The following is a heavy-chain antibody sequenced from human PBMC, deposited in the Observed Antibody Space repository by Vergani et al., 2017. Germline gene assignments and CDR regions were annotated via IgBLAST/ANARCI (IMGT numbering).Heavy chain of an antibody. CDR1: GFTFNIHA. D-gene: IGHD5-12*01. J-gene: IGHJ4*02. Sequence: EVRLLESGGGLVQPGGSLRLSCAASGFTFNIHAMSWARQIQGKGLELVSTITYNGGRTYYADSVTGRFTISSDNSKNTLFLQLKTLRDDDTGVYYCAKDYNIMGALHYWGQGTLVAVSS. CDR3: AKDYNIMGALHY. V-gene: IGHV3-23*01. CDR2: ITYNGGRT.